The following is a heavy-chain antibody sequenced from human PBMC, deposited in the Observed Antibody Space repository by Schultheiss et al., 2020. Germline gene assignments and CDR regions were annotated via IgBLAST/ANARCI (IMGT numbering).Heavy chain of an antibody. D-gene: IGHD6-13*01. CDR2: IYFGGST. Sequence: TETLSITCTVSDDSISNYYWSWIRQPPGKGLEWVGYIYFGGSTNYSPSLKSRVTMSVDTSKNQFSLNLSSVTTADTAVYYCAREYYSSSWDSSYNWFDPWGQGTMVTVSS. CDR1: DDSISNYY. V-gene: IGHV4-59*01. J-gene: IGHJ5*02. CDR3: AREYYSSSWDSSYNWFDP.